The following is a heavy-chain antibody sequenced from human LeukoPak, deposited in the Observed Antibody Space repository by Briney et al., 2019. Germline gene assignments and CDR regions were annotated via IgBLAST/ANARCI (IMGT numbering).Heavy chain of an antibody. Sequence: GGSLRLSCAASGFTFSSYSMNWVRQAPGKGLEWVSSISSSSSYIYYADSVKGRFTISRDNAKNSLYLQMNSLRAEDTAVYYCARATDGYNPIDYWGQGTLVTVSS. CDR3: ARATDGYNPIDY. CDR1: GFTFSSYS. CDR2: ISSSSSYI. J-gene: IGHJ4*02. V-gene: IGHV3-21*01. D-gene: IGHD5-24*01.